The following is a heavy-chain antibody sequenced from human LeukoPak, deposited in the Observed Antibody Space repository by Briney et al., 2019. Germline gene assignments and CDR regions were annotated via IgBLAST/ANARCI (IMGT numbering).Heavy chain of an antibody. CDR3: ARASCSSDFVRCSGNFDY. J-gene: IGHJ4*02. V-gene: IGHV1-69*04. D-gene: IGHD6-19*01. Sequence: SVKVSCKASGGTFSSYAISWVRQAPGQGLEWMGRIIPILGIANYAQKFQGRVTITADKSTSTAYMELSSLRSEDTAVYYCARASCSSDFVRCSGNFDYWGQGTLVTVSS. CDR1: GGTFSSYA. CDR2: IIPILGIA.